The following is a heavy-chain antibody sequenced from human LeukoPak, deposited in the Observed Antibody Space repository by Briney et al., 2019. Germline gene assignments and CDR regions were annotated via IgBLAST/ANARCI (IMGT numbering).Heavy chain of an antibody. CDR2: IFYSGST. V-gene: IGHV4-59*12. D-gene: IGHD1-14*01. CDR3: AKDRTRFDF. Sequence: PSETLSLTCTVSGGSISNYYWSWIRQSPGKGLEWIGYIFYSGSTNYNPSLKNRVTISLDTSKNQFSLKLSSVTAADTAIYYCAKDRTRFDFWGQGTLVTVSS. CDR1: GGSISNYY. J-gene: IGHJ4*02.